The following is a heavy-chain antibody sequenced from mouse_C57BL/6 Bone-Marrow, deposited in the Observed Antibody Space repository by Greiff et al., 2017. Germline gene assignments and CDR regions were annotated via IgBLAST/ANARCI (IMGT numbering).Heavy chain of an antibody. CDR2: IYPSDSDT. D-gene: IGHD2-4*01. V-gene: IGHV1-61*01. J-gene: IGHJ1*03. Sequence: QVQLKQPGAELVRPGSSVKLSCKASGYTFTSYWMDWVKQRPGQGLEWIGKIYPSDSDTHYNQQFKGKATLTVDKSASTAYMQLSSLTAEDYAVYYCAGAGDYDEGYWYFDVWGKGTTVTVSS. CDR3: AGAGDYDEGYWYFDV. CDR1: GYTFTSYW.